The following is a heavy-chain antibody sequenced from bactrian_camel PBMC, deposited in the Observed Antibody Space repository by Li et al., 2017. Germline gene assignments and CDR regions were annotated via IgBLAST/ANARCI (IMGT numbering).Heavy chain of an antibody. J-gene: IGHJ4*01. CDR1: GPNYCSYD. Sequence: VQLVESGGGSVEAGGSLRLSCSASGPNYCSYDMTWYRQAPGKEREFVSSIDSDGNTKYADSVKGRFTISQEDAHNTFYLQMNSLKPEDTGMYYCATVYKAGLISRLIAADEYNYWGQGSQVTVS. CDR3: ATVYKAGLISRLIAADEYNY. D-gene: IGHD3*01. CDR2: IDSDGNT. V-gene: IGHV3S55*01.